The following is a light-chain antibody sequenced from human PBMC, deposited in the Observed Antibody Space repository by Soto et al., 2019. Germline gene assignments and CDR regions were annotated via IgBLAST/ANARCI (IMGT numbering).Light chain of an antibody. CDR1: QGIGNF. Sequence: DIQLTQSPSFLSASVGDRVTITCRASQGIGNFLAWYQHTPGKAPNLLISAASTLQSGVPSRFSGSGSGTEFTLTITSLQPEDCATYYCQQFNSYPFTFGGGTKVDI. J-gene: IGKJ4*01. V-gene: IGKV1-9*01. CDR2: AAS. CDR3: QQFNSYPFT.